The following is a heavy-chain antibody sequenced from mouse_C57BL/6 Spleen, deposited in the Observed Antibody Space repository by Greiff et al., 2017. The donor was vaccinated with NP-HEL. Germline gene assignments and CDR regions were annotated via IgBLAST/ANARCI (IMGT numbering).Heavy chain of an antibody. CDR1: GFSLTSYG. CDR2: IWSGGST. Sequence: QVQLQQSGPGLVQPSQSLSITCTVSGFSLTSYGVHWVRQSPGKGLEWLGVIWSGGSTDYNAAFISRLSISKDNSKSQVFFKMNSLQADDTAIYYCARLYDLYAMDYWGQGTSVTVSS. J-gene: IGHJ4*01. CDR3: ARLYDLYAMDY. D-gene: IGHD2-3*01. V-gene: IGHV2-2*01.